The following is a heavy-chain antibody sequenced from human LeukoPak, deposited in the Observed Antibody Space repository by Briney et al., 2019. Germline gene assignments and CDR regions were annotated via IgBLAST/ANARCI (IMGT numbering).Heavy chain of an antibody. CDR1: GFTFSSYS. Sequence: GGSLRLSCAASGFTFSSYSMNWVRQAPGKGLEWVSPISSSSSYIYYADSVKGRFTISRDNAKNSLYLQMNSLRAEDTAVYYCARVYDILTGYYFWGQGTLVTVSS. CDR2: ISSSSSYI. J-gene: IGHJ4*02. V-gene: IGHV3-21*01. CDR3: ARVYDILTGYYF. D-gene: IGHD3-9*01.